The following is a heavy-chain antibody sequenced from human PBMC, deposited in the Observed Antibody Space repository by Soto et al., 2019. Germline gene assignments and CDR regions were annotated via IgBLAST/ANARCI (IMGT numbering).Heavy chain of an antibody. Sequence: TGGSLRLSCAASGFTFSSYSMNWVRQAPGKGLEWVSSISSSSSYIYYADSVKGRFTISRDNAKNSLYLQMNSLRAEDTAVYYCARSLGYYDSSGYYPTYYWGQGTLVTVSS. CDR3: ARSLGYYDSSGYYPTYY. V-gene: IGHV3-21*01. J-gene: IGHJ4*02. CDR2: ISSSSSYI. D-gene: IGHD3-22*01. CDR1: GFTFSSYS.